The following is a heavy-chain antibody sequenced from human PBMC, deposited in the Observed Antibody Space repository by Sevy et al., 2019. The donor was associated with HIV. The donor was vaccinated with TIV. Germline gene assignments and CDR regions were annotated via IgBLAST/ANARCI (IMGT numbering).Heavy chain of an antibody. J-gene: IGHJ4*02. Sequence: GGSLRLSCAASGFTPSTYGMHWVRQAPGKGLEWVAVIGYDGSNIYYADSLKGRLTISRDNSKNTLFLQMDSLGAEDTAIYYCARDPRMYGDYLLAYFDYWGQGTLVTVSS. CDR2: IGYDGSNI. D-gene: IGHD2-8*01. CDR1: GFTPSTYG. CDR3: ARDPRMYGDYLLAYFDY. V-gene: IGHV3-33*01.